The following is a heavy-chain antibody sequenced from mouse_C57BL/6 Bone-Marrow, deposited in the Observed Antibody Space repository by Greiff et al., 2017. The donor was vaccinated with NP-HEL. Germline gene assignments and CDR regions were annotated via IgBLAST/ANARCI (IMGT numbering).Heavy chain of an antibody. Sequence: ESGPGLVKPSQSLFLTCSITGFPITSGYYWIWIRQSPGKPLEWMGYITHSGETFYNPSLQSPISITRETSKNHFFLQVNSVTTEDTAMYYCAGDYDGYWYFDVWGTGTTVTVSS. CDR3: AGDYDGYWYFDV. J-gene: IGHJ1*03. V-gene: IGHV12-3*01. CDR2: ITHSGET. D-gene: IGHD2-3*01. CDR1: GFPITSGYY.